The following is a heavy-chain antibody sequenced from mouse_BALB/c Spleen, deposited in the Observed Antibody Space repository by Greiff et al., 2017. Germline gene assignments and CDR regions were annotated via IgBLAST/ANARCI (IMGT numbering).Heavy chain of an antibody. Sequence: EVQLVESGGGLVQPGGSRKLSCAASGFTFSSFGMHWVRQAPEKGLEWVAYISSGSSTIYYADTVKGRFTISRDNPKNTLFLQMTSLRSEDTAMYYCARGRGGYLYYYAMDYWGQGTSVTVSS. J-gene: IGHJ4*01. V-gene: IGHV5-17*02. CDR2: ISSGSSTI. D-gene: IGHD2-3*01. CDR1: GFTFSSFG. CDR3: ARGRGGYLYYYAMDY.